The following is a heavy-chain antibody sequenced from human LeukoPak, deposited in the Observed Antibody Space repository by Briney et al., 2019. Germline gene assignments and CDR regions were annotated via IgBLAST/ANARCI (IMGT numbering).Heavy chain of an antibody. Sequence: GGSLRLSCAASGFTFDDYAMHWVRQAPGKGLEWVSGISWNSGSIGYADSAKGRFTISRDNAKNSLYLQMNSLRAEDTAVYYCAKARQRAYYFDYWGQGTLVTVSS. CDR2: ISWNSGSI. CDR3: AKARQRAYYFDY. V-gene: IGHV3-9*01. CDR1: GFTFDDYA. J-gene: IGHJ4*02.